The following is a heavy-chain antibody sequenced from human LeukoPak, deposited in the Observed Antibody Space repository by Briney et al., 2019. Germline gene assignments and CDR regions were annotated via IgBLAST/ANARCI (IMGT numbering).Heavy chain of an antibody. Sequence: GASVKVSCKASGYTFTSYGISWVRQAPGQGLEWTGWISAYNGNTNYAQKLQGRVTMTTDTSTSTAYMELRSLRSDDTAVYYCARDESRQYSNYPLDYWGQGTLVTVSS. D-gene: IGHD4-11*01. CDR3: ARDESRQYSNYPLDY. V-gene: IGHV1-18*01. CDR1: GYTFTSYG. CDR2: ISAYNGNT. J-gene: IGHJ4*02.